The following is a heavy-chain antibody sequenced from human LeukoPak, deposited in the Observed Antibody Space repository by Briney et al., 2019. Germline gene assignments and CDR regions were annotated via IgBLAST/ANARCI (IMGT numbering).Heavy chain of an antibody. Sequence: GGSLRLSCAASGFTFSSYAMSGVRQAPGKGLEWVSTIRDSCGTTYYADSVKGRFTISHDNSKNTLYLQMNSLSDEETAVYYCAKWSTGDWGQGTLVTVSS. CDR2: IRDSCGTT. D-gene: IGHD7-27*01. CDR3: AKWSTGD. V-gene: IGHV3-23*01. J-gene: IGHJ4*02. CDR1: GFTFSSYA.